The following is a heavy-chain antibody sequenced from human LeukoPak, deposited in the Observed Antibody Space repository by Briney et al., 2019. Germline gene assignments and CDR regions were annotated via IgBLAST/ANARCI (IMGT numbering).Heavy chain of an antibody. J-gene: IGHJ6*03. D-gene: IGHD5-12*01. CDR3: AKGGGYEAQYYYYYLDV. CDR2: IRYDGSNK. CDR1: GFTFRSYE. V-gene: IGHV3-30*02. Sequence: GGSLRLSCAASGFTFRSYEMNWVRQAPGKGLEWVALIRYDGSNKYYEDSVKGRFTVSINNSTNTRYLQMKSLRAEDTAVYYCAKGGGYEAQYYYYYLDVWGKGTTVTISS.